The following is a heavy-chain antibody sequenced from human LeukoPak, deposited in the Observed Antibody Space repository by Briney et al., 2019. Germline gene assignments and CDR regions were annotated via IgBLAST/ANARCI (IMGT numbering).Heavy chain of an antibody. CDR1: GYTFTSYG. D-gene: IGHD3-22*01. CDR2: ISAYNGNT. V-gene: IGHV1-18*01. CDR3: ARDLPGSPLTYYYDSSGYSIDAFDI. J-gene: IGHJ3*02. Sequence: VASVKVSCKASGYTFTSYGISWVRQAPGQGLEWMGWISAYNGNTNYAQKLQGRVTMTTDTSTSTAYMELRSLRSDDTAVYYCARDLPGSPLTYYYDSSGYSIDAFDIWGQGTMVTVSS.